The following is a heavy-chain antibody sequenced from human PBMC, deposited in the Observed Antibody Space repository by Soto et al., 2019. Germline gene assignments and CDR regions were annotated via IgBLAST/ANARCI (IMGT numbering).Heavy chain of an antibody. Sequence: GGSLRLSCAASGFTFSSYSMNWVRQAPGKGLEWVSSISSSSSYIYYADSVKGRFTISRDNAKNSLYLQMNSLRAEDTAVYYCARDGDDSSGYYYYYGMDVWGQGTTVTVSS. J-gene: IGHJ6*02. V-gene: IGHV3-21*01. CDR1: GFTFSSYS. CDR3: ARDGDDSSGYYYYYGMDV. D-gene: IGHD3-22*01. CDR2: ISSSSSYI.